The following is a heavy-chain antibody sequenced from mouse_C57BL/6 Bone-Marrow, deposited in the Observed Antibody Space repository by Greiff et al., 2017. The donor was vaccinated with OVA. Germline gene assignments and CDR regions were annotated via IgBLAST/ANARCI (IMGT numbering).Heavy chain of an antibody. J-gene: IGHJ3*01. V-gene: IGHV1-50*01. CDR2: IDPSDSYT. D-gene: IGHD2-13*01. CDR3: ARSRIYYDDNVAWFAY. CDR1: GYTFTSYW. Sequence: QVQLQQPGAELVKPGASVKLSCKASGYTFTSYWMQWVKQRPGQGLEWIGEIDPSDSYTNYNPKFKGKATLTVETSSSTAYMQLRSLASGDSAVYYCARSRIYYDDNVAWFAYWGKGTLVTVSA.